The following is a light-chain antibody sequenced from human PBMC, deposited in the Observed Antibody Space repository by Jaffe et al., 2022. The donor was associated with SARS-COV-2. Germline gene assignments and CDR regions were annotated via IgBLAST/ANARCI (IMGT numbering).Light chain of an antibody. CDR3: QKYNSAPHT. CDR2: AAS. J-gene: IGKJ1*01. CDR1: RPIVTF. Sequence: DIQMTQSPSSLSASVGDRVTITCRTSRPIVTFLAWFQQIPGKAPKLLISAASTLQSGVPSRFSGSGSGTDFTLTISGLQPEDAATYYCQKYNSAPHTFGQGTKVEVK. V-gene: IGKV1-27*01.